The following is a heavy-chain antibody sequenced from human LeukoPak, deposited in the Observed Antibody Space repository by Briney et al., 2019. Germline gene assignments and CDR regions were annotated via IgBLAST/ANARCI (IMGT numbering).Heavy chain of an antibody. CDR1: GYTFTGYY. D-gene: IGHD2-2*01. V-gene: IGHV1-2*02. Sequence: GASVKVSCKASGYTFTGYYMHWVRQAPGQGLEWMGWINPNSGGTNYAQKLQGRVTMTTDTSTSTAYMELRSLRSDDTAVYYCARADIVVVPAAIIVVAFDIWGQGTMVTVSS. CDR2: INPNSGGT. J-gene: IGHJ3*02. CDR3: ARADIVVVPAAIIVVAFDI.